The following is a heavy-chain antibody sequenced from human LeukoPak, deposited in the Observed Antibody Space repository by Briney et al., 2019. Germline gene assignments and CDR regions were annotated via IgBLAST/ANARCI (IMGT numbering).Heavy chain of an antibody. Sequence: GGSLRLSCAASGFTFSSYSMNWVRQAPGKGLEWVSSLSSSSSYIDYADSVKGRFTISRDNAKNSLYLQMNSLRAEDTAVYYCAREYYDSNKAPAFDIWGQGTMVTVS. CDR2: LSSSSSYI. CDR3: AREYYDSNKAPAFDI. V-gene: IGHV3-21*01. D-gene: IGHD3-22*01. J-gene: IGHJ3*02. CDR1: GFTFSSYS.